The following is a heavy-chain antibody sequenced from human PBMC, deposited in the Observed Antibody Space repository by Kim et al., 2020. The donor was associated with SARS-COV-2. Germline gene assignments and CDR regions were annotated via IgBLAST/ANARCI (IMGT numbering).Heavy chain of an antibody. CDR1: GFTFSSYW. CDR3: ARRDYYERRRAFDI. D-gene: IGHD3-22*01. Sequence: GGSLRLSCAASGFTFSSYWMHWVRQAPGKGLVWVSRINSDGSSTSYADSVKGRFTISRDNAKNTLYLQMNSLRAEDTAVYYCARRDYYERRRAFDIWGQGTMVTVSS. V-gene: IGHV3-74*01. J-gene: IGHJ3*02. CDR2: INSDGSST.